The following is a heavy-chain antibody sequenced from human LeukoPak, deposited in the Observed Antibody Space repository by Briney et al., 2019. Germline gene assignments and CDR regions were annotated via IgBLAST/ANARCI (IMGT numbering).Heavy chain of an antibody. D-gene: IGHD5-18*01. CDR2: MNPNSGNT. Sequence: ASVKVSCKASGYTFTSYDINWVRQATGQGLEWMGWMNPNSGNTGYAQKFQGRVTMTRNTSISTAYMELSSLRSEDTAVYYCAMRRGYSYGYFDYWGQGTLVTVSS. CDR3: AMRRGYSYGYFDY. V-gene: IGHV1-8*01. J-gene: IGHJ4*02. CDR1: GYTFTSYD.